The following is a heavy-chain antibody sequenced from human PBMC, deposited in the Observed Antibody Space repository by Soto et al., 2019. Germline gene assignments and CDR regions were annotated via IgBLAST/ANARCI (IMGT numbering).Heavy chain of an antibody. CDR1: GGSISSSSHY. CDR2: IYYRGSA. V-gene: IGHV4-39*01. Sequence: SETLSLICSVSGGSISSSSHYWGWIRQSPGKGLDWIGSIYYRGSAYYNPSLKSRVTISVDTSKNQFSLKLRSVTAADTSVYYCARHPGIAAHFDFWGQGTLVTVSS. J-gene: IGHJ4*02. CDR3: ARHPGIAAHFDF. D-gene: IGHD6-13*01.